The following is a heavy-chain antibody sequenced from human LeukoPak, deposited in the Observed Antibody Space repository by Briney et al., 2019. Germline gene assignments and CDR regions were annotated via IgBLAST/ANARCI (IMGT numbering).Heavy chain of an antibody. V-gene: IGHV4-4*07. CDR1: GGSISSYY. D-gene: IGHD6-13*01. CDR2: IYTSGST. CDR3: ARVGYSSSWYYFDY. Sequence: PSETLSLTCTVSGGSISSYYWSWIRQPAGKGLEWIGRIYTSGSTNYNPSLKSRVTMSVDTSKNQFSLKLSSVTAADTAVYYCARVGYSSSWYYFDYWGQGTLVTVSS. J-gene: IGHJ4*02.